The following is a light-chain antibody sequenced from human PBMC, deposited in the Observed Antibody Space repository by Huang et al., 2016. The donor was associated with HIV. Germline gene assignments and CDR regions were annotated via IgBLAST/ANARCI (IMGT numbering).Light chain of an antibody. CDR2: GSS. V-gene: IGKV3-15*01. Sequence: IVMTHSPATLAVSPGERVTRSCRANRSVSTNLAWYQQTPGQAPRSLIYGSSTRAPGIPARFRGSGSGTDFSLTISSLQSEDFALYYCHQYNNWLLSFGEGTRVEIE. J-gene: IGKJ1*01. CDR1: RSVSTN. CDR3: HQYNNWLLS.